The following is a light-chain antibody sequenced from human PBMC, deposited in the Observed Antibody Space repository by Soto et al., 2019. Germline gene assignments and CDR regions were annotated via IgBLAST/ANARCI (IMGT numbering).Light chain of an antibody. J-gene: IGLJ3*02. CDR1: SSNIGAGYD. CDR2: GNN. CDR3: QSYDSSLSGWV. V-gene: IGLV1-40*01. Sequence: QSVLTQPPSVSGDPGQRVTISCTGSSSNIGAGYDVYWYQQLPGTAPKLLIYGNNNRPSGVPDRFSGSKSGTSASLAIPGLQAEDEADYYCQSYDSSLSGWVFGGGTKLTVL.